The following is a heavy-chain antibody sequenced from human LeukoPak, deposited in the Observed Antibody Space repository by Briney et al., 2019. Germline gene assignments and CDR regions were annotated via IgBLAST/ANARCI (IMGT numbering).Heavy chain of an antibody. CDR3: ARGRRWELRKDFDY. V-gene: IGHV1-8*02. CDR2: MNPNSGNT. D-gene: IGHD1-26*01. J-gene: IGHJ4*02. CDR1: GYTFTSYY. Sequence: GASVKVSCKASGYTFTSYYMHWVRQATGQGLEWMGWMNPNSGNTGYAQKFQGRVTMTRNTSISTAYMELSSLRSEDTAVYYCARGRRWELRKDFDYWGQGTLVTVSS.